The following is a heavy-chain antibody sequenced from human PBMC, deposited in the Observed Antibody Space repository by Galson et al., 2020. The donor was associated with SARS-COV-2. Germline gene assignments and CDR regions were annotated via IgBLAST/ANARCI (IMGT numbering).Heavy chain of an antibody. CDR2: IAWDDDK. CDR3: ARIHTRRNAFNI. Sequence: SGPTLVKPTQTLTLTCTFPGFSLSTSGMCVSWIRQPPGKDLAWLARIAWDDDKYYSTSLKTRLTISKDTSKNQVVLTMTNMDPVDTATYYCARIHTRRNAFNIWGQGTMVTVSS. J-gene: IGHJ3*02. CDR1: GFSLSTSGMC. V-gene: IGHV2-70*11.